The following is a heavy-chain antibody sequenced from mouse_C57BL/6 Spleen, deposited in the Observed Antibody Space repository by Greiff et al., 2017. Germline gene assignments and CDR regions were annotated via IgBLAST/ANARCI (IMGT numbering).Heavy chain of an antibody. CDR1: GYTFTSYG. CDR2: IYPRSGNT. J-gene: IGHJ4*01. V-gene: IGHV1-81*01. CDR3: ARSGFYYDYDDAMDC. Sequence: VQLQQSGAELARPGASVKLSCKASGYTFTSYGISWVKQRTGQGLEWIGEIYPRSGNTYYNEKFKGKATLTADKSSSTAYMELRSLTSEDSAVYFCARSGFYYDYDDAMDCWGQGTSVTVSS. D-gene: IGHD2-4*01.